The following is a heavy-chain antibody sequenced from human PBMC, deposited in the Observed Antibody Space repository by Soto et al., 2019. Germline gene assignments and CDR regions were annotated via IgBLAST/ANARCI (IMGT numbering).Heavy chain of an antibody. J-gene: IGHJ4*02. CDR2: INAGNGNT. Sequence: QVQLVQSGAEVKKPGASVKVSCKASRYTFTSYAMHWVRQAPGQRLEWMGWINAGNGNTKYSQKFQGRVTITRDTSASTAYMELSSLRSEDTAVYYCAATIVGATTFYYWGQGTLVTVSS. CDR1: RYTFTSYA. CDR3: AATIVGATTFYY. D-gene: IGHD1-26*01. V-gene: IGHV1-3*01.